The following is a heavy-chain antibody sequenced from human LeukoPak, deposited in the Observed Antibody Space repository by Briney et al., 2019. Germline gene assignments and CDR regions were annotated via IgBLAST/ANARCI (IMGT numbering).Heavy chain of an antibody. D-gene: IGHD2-2*01. CDR3: ARQLGYCSSTSCHLYYFDY. Sequence: SSETLSLTCSVSGGSISNYYWSWIRQSPGKGLEWIGYIYYRGSTIYNPSLKSRVTMSVDTSKNQFSLKLSSVTAADTAVYYCARQLGYCSSTSCHLYYFDYWGQGTLVTVSS. V-gene: IGHV4-59*08. CDR1: GGSISNYY. J-gene: IGHJ4*02. CDR2: IYYRGST.